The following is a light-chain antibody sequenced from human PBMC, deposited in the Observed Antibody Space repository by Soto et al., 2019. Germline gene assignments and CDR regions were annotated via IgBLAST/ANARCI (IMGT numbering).Light chain of an antibody. J-gene: IGKJ1*01. CDR3: QQYDSSPWT. Sequence: EIVLTQSPGTLSLSPGERATLSCRASHSVSSIYLACYQQKPGQAPRLLIYVASVWANGIPDRFSGSGSGTDLTPTISRLEPQDFAVYSCQQYDSSPWTFGPATKVDIK. CDR2: VAS. V-gene: IGKV3-20*01. CDR1: HSVSSIY.